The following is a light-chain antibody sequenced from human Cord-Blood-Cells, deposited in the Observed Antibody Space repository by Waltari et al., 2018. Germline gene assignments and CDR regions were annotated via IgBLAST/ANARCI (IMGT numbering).Light chain of an antibody. J-gene: IGLJ3*02. CDR2: DVI. CDR1: SSDVGGYNY. Sequence: QPRSVSGSPGQSVTISCTGTSSDVGGYNYVSWYQQHPGKAPKLMIYDVIKRPSGVPDRFSGSNSGNPASPTISGLQAEAEADYSCCSYAGSYTLVFGGGTKLTVL. CDR3: CSYAGSYTLV. V-gene: IGLV2-11*01.